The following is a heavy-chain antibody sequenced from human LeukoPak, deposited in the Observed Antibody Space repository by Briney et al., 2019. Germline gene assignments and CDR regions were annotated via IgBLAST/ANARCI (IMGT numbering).Heavy chain of an antibody. Sequence: PGKSLRLSCAASGFTFDDYAMHWVRQAPGKGLEWVSGISWNSGSIGYADSVKGRFTISRDNAKNSLYLQMNSLRAEDTALYYCAKSVEGPRAARDYYYGMDVWGQGTTVTVSS. J-gene: IGHJ6*02. CDR1: GFTFDDYA. CDR2: ISWNSGSI. V-gene: IGHV3-9*01. CDR3: AKSVEGPRAARDYYYGMDV. D-gene: IGHD6-6*01.